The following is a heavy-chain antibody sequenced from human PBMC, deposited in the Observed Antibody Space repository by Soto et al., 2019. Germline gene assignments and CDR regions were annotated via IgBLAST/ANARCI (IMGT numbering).Heavy chain of an antibody. Sequence: PSETLSLTCSVSGDSISSAYYFWTWIRQSPGKGPQWMGYIFHSGTTYYNPSLKGRLLISIENSKNQFSLRLTSVTAADSAVYFCAREPYLPKARNDCCGPGNLVPFCS. V-gene: IGHV4-30-4*01. J-gene: IGHJ4*02. CDR2: IFHSGTT. CDR3: AREPYLPKARNDC. CDR1: GDSISSAYYF.